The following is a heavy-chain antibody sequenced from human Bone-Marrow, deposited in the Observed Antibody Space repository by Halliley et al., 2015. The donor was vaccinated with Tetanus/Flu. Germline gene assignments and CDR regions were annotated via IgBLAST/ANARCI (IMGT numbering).Heavy chain of an antibody. D-gene: IGHD1-26*01. Sequence: KGLEWISYIGASNTTIYYADSVKGRFTISRDNVKNSLFLQMNSLRDEDTAVYYCARDGRMTVGVWGQGTTVTVSS. CDR2: IGASNTTI. J-gene: IGHJ6*02. CDR3: ARDGRMTVGV. V-gene: IGHV3-48*02.